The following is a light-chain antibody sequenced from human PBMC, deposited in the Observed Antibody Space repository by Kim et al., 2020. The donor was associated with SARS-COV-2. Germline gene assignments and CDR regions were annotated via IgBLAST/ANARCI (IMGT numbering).Light chain of an antibody. J-gene: IGKJ1*01. Sequence: LSPGQRATLSCRASQIISSYLAWYQQKPGQAPRLLIHDASKRATGIPARFSGSGSGTDFTLTISSLEPEDFAVYYCQQRSNWPPRFGQGTKVDIK. CDR1: QIISSY. CDR2: DAS. CDR3: QQRSNWPPR. V-gene: IGKV3-11*01.